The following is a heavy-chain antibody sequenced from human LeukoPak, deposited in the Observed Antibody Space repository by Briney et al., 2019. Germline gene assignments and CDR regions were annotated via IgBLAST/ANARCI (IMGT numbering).Heavy chain of an antibody. Sequence: PGGSLRLSCAASGFTFSSYAMHWVRQAPGKGLEWVAFIRYYGSIEYYADTVQGRFTIPRDNSKNTPYLQMNSLRAEDTAVLYCAKEGLGTLMDYWGQGPLVTVSS. J-gene: IGHJ4*02. V-gene: IGHV3-30*02. D-gene: IGHD3-10*01. CDR2: IRYYGSIE. CDR1: GFTFSSYA. CDR3: AKEGLGTLMDY.